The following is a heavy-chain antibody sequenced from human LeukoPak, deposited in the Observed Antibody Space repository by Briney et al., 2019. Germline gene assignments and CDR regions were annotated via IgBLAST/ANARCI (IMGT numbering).Heavy chain of an antibody. D-gene: IGHD3-3*01. J-gene: IGHJ3*02. CDR2: IYYSGST. CDR1: GGSISSYY. V-gene: IGHV4-59*01. CDR3: ARDWSGTEKGDAFDI. Sequence: SETLSLTCTVSGGSISSYYWSWIRQPPGKGLEWSGYIYYSGSTNYNPSLKSRVTISVDTSKNQFSLKLSSVTAADTAVYYCARDWSGTEKGDAFDIWGQGTMVTVSS.